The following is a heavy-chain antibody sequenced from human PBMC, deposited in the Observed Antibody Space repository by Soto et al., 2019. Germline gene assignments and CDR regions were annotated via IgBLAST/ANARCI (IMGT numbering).Heavy chain of an antibody. J-gene: IGHJ4*02. CDR1: GGTFSSDA. D-gene: IGHD7-27*01. CDR3: ARGVESANNYDY. CDR2: IIPIFGTA. Sequence: GASVKVSCKASGGTFSSDAISWVRQAPGQGLEWMGGIIPIFGTANYAQKFQGRVTITADKSTSTAYMELSSLRSEDTAVYYCARGVESANNYDYWGQGTLVTVSS. V-gene: IGHV1-69*06.